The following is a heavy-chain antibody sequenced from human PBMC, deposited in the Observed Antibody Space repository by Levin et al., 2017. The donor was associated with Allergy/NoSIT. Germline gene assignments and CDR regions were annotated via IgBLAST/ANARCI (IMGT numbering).Heavy chain of an antibody. CDR2: INPNSGGT. CDR3: ARIKSTMVDWVDEHFDY. Sequence: SFPSSCSPFPGYPMHWVRQAPGQGLEWVAWINPNSGGTNYEQKFQGRVTLTRDTSINTVYMELRRLKSDDTAVYYCARIKSTMVDWVDEHFDYWGQGTLVTVSS. D-gene: IGHD5/OR15-5a*01. J-gene: IGHJ4*02. V-gene: IGHV1-2*02. CDR1: CSPFPGYP.